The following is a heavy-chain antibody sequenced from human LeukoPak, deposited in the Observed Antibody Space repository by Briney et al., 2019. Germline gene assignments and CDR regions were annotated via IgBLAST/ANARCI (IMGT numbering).Heavy chain of an antibody. CDR1: GGSFSGYY. D-gene: IGHD3-3*01. V-gene: IGHV4-34*01. Sequence: SETLSLTCAAYGGSFSGYYWSWIRQPPGKGLEWIGEINHSGSTNYNPSLKSRVTISVDTSKNQFSLKLSSVTAADTAVYYCARGLYYDFWSGYSTAFDIWGQGTMVTVSS. CDR3: ARGLYYDFWSGYSTAFDI. J-gene: IGHJ3*02. CDR2: INHSGST.